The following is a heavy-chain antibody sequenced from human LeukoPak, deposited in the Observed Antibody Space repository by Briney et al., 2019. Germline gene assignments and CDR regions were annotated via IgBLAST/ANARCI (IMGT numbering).Heavy chain of an antibody. Sequence: GGSLRLSCAASGITFSNYWTSWVRQAPGKGLEWVANINQDSSEKYYVDSVKGRFTISRDNAKNSLYLQLNTLRPEDTAVYYCVQGWRDNWGQGTLVTVSS. V-gene: IGHV3-7*01. CDR3: VQGWRDN. CDR1: GITFSNYW. D-gene: IGHD2-15*01. CDR2: INQDSSEK. J-gene: IGHJ4*02.